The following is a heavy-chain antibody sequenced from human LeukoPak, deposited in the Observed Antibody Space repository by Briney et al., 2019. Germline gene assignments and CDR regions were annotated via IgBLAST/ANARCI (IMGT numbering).Heavy chain of an antibody. CDR1: GYTFTGYY. CDR2: INPHSGDT. V-gene: IGHV1-2*02. J-gene: IGHJ4*02. D-gene: IGHD6-19*01. Sequence: ASVKVSCKASGYTFTGYYMHWVRQAPGQGLEWMGWINPHSGDTNYAQKFQGRVTMTRDTSISTAYMELNSLRSDDTAVYYCARGGASGWSPFDCWGQGTLVTVSS. CDR3: ARGGASGWSPFDC.